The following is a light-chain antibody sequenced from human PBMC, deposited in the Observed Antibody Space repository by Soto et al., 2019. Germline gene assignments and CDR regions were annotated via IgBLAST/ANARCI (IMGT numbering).Light chain of an antibody. J-gene: IGLJ2*01. V-gene: IGLV2-8*01. CDR2: EVN. CDR3: NSYAGSDNFVV. Sequence: QSALTQPPSASGSPGQSVTISCNGTTSDIGGYNFVSWFQQNPGKAPKLIIYEVNKRPSGVPDRFSGSKSGNTASLTVSGLQAEDEADYYCNSYAGSDNFVVFGGGTQLTVL. CDR1: TSDIGGYNF.